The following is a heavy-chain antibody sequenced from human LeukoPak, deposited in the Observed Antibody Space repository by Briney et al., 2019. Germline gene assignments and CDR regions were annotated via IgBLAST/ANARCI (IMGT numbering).Heavy chain of an antibody. D-gene: IGHD5-24*01. J-gene: IGHJ6*02. CDR3: ARDGGRDGYNSYYYYGMDV. V-gene: IGHV4-61*01. Sequence: SETLSLTCTVSVGSVSSGSYYWSWIRQPPGKGLEWSGYSYYSGSTNYNPSLKSRVTISVDTTKNQFSLKLSSVTAADTAVYYCARDGGRDGYNSYYYYGMDVWGQGTTVTVSS. CDR2: SYYSGST. CDR1: VGSVSSGSYY.